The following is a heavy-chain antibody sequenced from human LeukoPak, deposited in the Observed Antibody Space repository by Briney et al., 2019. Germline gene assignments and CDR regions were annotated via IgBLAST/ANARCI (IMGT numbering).Heavy chain of an antibody. CDR2: IIPIYNPV. CDR1: GGTFSSYA. J-gene: IGHJ4*02. V-gene: IGHV1-69*13. D-gene: IGHD2-21*02. CDR3: AREPLGCGGDCHFDY. Sequence: SVKVSCKPSGGTFSSYAFSWMRQAPGQGLEWVGRIIPIYNPVDYTQRFQGRVTITADESTNTVYLELSSLRYDDTAVYYCAREPLGCGGDCHFDYWGQGTLVTVSS.